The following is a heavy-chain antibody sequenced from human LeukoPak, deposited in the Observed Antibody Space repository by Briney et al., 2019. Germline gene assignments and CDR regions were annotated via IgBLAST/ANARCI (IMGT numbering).Heavy chain of an antibody. J-gene: IGHJ4*02. CDR1: GFTFSSYA. CDR3: AKDNFGIVGATDVLDY. Sequence: GGSLRLSCAASGFTFSSYAMSWVRQAPGKGLEWVSAISGSGGSTYYAESVRGRFTISRDSSKNTLYLQMNSLRAEDTAVYYCAKDNFGIVGATDVLDYWGQGTLVTVSS. CDR2: ISGSGGST. D-gene: IGHD1-26*01. V-gene: IGHV3-23*01.